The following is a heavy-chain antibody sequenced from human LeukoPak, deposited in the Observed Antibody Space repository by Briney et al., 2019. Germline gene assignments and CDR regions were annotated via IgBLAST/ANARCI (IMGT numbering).Heavy chain of an antibody. J-gene: IGHJ4*02. CDR2: IKSKTDGGTP. CDR3: TTDTPGELPYY. V-gene: IGHV3-15*01. D-gene: IGHD1-26*01. CDR1: GFNVNNAW. Sequence: KPGGSLRLSCAASGFNVNNAWMSWVRQAPGKGLEWLGRIKSKTDGGTPDYAAPVKGRFTISRDDSKNTLYLQMNSLKTEDTAVYYCTTDTPGELPYYWGQGTLVTVSS.